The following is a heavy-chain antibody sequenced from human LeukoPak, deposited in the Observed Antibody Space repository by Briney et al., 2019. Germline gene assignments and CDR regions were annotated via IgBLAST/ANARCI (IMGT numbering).Heavy chain of an antibody. J-gene: IGHJ3*02. CDR3: AREGPYDFWFTFNI. D-gene: IGHD3-3*01. V-gene: IGHV4-59*11. CDR1: DGSIISHY. Sequence: SGTLSLTCSVSDGSIISHYGNWIRQHPGKRLEWIGYVSDDGRTHFNPSLESRATISVDTSKNQFSLKLTSVTAADTALYYCAREGPYDFWFTFNIWGQGTMVTVSS. CDR2: VSDDGRT.